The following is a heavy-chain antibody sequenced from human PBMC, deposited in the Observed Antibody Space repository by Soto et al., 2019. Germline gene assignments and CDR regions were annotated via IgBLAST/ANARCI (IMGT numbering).Heavy chain of an antibody. CDR3: ASGKQQPVPHWFDP. Sequence: EVQLVESGGGLVQPGGSLRLSCAASGFTFSSYEMNWVRQAPGKGLEWVSYISSSGSTIYYADSVKGRFTISRDNAKNSLDLQMNSLRAEDTAVDYCASGKQQPVPHWFDPWGQGTLVTVSS. CDR2: ISSSGSTI. D-gene: IGHD6-13*01. V-gene: IGHV3-48*03. J-gene: IGHJ5*02. CDR1: GFTFSSYE.